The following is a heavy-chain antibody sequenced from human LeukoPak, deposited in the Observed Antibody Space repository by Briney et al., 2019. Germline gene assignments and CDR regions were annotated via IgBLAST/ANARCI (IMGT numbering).Heavy chain of an antibody. Sequence: WASVKVSCKASGYTFTSYGISWVRQAPGQGLEWMGCISAYNGNTNYAQKLQGRVTMTTDTSTSTAYMELRSLRSDDTAVYYCARALWGPYSSGWYYFDYWGQGTLVTVSS. CDR3: ARALWGPYSSGWYYFDY. CDR1: GYTFTSYG. D-gene: IGHD6-19*01. V-gene: IGHV1-18*01. J-gene: IGHJ4*02. CDR2: ISAYNGNT.